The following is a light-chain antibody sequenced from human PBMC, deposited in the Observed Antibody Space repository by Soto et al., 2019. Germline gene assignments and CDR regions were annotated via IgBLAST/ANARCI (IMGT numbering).Light chain of an antibody. J-gene: IGKJ1*01. V-gene: IGKV1-12*01. CDR2: AAS. CDR3: QLATSLPPWT. CDR1: QRINSW. Sequence: DIQMTQSPSSVSASLGDRVTITCRASQRINSWLAWYQQRPGKAPKLLIYAASSLQSGVPSRFSGSGFGTDFTLTISSLQPEDIATYYCQLATSLPPWTFGQGTKVEIK.